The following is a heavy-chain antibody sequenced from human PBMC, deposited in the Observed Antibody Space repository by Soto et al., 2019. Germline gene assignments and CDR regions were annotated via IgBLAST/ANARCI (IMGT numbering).Heavy chain of an antibody. CDR3: VRDGSKTLRDCFDP. D-gene: IGHD4-17*01. J-gene: IGHJ5*02. CDR2: VYATGTS. Sequence: QVQVQESGPGRVKPSETLSLTCSVSGGSMSKFYWSWIRKTAGKGLEWMGRVYATGTSDYNPSLRSRIAMSVDISKKTFSLRLRSVTAADTGVYYCVRDGSKTLRDCFDPWGQGILVTVSS. CDR1: GGSMSKFY. V-gene: IGHV4-4*07.